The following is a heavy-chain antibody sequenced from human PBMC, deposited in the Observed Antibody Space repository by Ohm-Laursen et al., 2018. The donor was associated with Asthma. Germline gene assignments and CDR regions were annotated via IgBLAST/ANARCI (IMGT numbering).Heavy chain of an antibody. CDR1: GFTFSDYY. V-gene: IGHV3-11*04. CDR3: ARELLRHEEDY. J-gene: IGHJ4*02. Sequence: SLRLSCTASGFTFSDYYMSWIRQAPGKGLEWVAYIVSSGTTTHYADSVKGRFTISRDNAKNSLYLQMNSLRAEDTAVYYCARELLRHEEDYWGQGTLVTVSS. CDR2: IVSSGTTT. D-gene: IGHD6-25*01.